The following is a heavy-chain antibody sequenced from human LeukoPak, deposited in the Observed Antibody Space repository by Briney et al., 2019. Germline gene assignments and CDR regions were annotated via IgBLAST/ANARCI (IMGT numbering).Heavy chain of an antibody. Sequence: SETLSLTCAVYGGSFSGYYWSWIRQPPGKGLEWIGSIFYTGKSNENPSLKTRVTVSVDTSKNQFFLKVTSVTVADTAVYFCARLGDVEVNGGTLDYWGRGTLVTVSS. CDR3: ARLGDVEVNGGTLDY. CDR1: GGSFSGYY. CDR2: IFYTGKS. D-gene: IGHD2-21*01. J-gene: IGHJ4*01. V-gene: IGHV4-34*12.